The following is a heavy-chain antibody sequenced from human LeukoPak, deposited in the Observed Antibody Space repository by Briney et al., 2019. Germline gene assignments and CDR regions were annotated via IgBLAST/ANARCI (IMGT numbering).Heavy chain of an antibody. J-gene: IGHJ6*02. Sequence: GASVTVSCKASGYTFTSYGITLVRQAPGQGHEWMGWTSAYNGNTNYEQKLQGRVTMTTDTSTSTAYRELRSLRSDDTAVYSCARVRTRYYYYYGMDAWGQGTTVTVSS. CDR2: TSAYNGNT. D-gene: IGHD4-17*01. CDR1: GYTFTSYG. CDR3: ARVRTRYYYYYGMDA. V-gene: IGHV1-18*01.